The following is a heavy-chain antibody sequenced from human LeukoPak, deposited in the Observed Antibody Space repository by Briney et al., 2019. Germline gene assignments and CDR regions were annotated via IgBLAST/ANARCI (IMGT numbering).Heavy chain of an antibody. CDR2: INPNSGGT. J-gene: IGHJ6*03. CDR3: ARDYYGSGSMGTGYYYMDV. Sequence: ASVKVSCKASGYTFTGYYMHWVRQAPGQGLEWMGWINPNSGGTNYAQKFQGRVTMTRDTSISTAYMELSRLGSDDTAVYYCARDYYGSGSMGTGYYYMDVWGKGTTVTVSS. V-gene: IGHV1-2*02. D-gene: IGHD3-10*01. CDR1: GYTFTGYY.